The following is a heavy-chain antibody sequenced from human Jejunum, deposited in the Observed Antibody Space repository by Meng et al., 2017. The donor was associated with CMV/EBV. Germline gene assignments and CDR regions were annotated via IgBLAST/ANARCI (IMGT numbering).Heavy chain of an antibody. J-gene: IGHJ4*02. Sequence: SGFPFSDYSMNWVRQAPGGGLEWLSIVYRRSTAKYYAESVKGRFTISRDDSTSTLYLQMNSLRADDTATYYCAKDTTPDSRYNFDCWGQGTLVTVSS. V-gene: IGHV3-23*03. CDR2: VYRRSTAK. CDR3: AKDTTPDSRYNFDC. CDR1: GFPFSDYS. D-gene: IGHD2-2*02.